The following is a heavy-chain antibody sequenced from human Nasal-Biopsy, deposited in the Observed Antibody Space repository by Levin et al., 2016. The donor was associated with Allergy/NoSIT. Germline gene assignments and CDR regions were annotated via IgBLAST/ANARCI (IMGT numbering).Heavy chain of an antibody. J-gene: IGHJ4*02. Sequence: GGSLRLSCVVSGFTFSNYAMTWVRQAPGKGLEWVSGISGSADSTHYADFVEGRFTISRDNSKNTLYLQMNSLRAEDTATYYCAKNSDFTLTVTTSDYWGQGTPVTVSS. D-gene: IGHD4-17*01. V-gene: IGHV3-23*01. CDR1: GFTFSNYA. CDR2: ISGSADST. CDR3: AKNSDFTLTVTTSDY.